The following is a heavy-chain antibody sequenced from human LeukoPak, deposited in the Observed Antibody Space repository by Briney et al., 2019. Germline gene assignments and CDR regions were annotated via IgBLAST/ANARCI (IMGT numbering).Heavy chain of an antibody. J-gene: IGHJ6*02. CDR1: GFTFSSYA. CDR3: AKALWFGESYGMDV. D-gene: IGHD3-10*01. Sequence: GGSLRLSCAAYGFTFSSYAMSWVRQAPGKGLEWVSAISGSGGSTYYADSVKGRFTISRDNSKNTLYLQMNSLRAEDTAVYYCAKALWFGESYGMDVWGQGTTVTVSS. V-gene: IGHV3-23*01. CDR2: ISGSGGST.